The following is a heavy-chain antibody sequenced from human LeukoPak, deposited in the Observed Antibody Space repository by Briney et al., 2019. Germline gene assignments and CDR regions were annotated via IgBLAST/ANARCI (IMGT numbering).Heavy chain of an antibody. D-gene: IGHD3-22*01. J-gene: IGHJ4*02. CDR1: GFTVINNY. CDR3: AKSSGLGGGFDY. CDR2: IYSGGTT. V-gene: IGHV3-53*01. Sequence: PGGSLRLSCAASGFTVINNYMTWVRQAPGKGLEWVSVIYSGGTTHYADSVKGRFTISRDNSKNTLYLQMNSLRVDDTAVYYCAKSSGLGGGFDYWGQGTLVAVSS.